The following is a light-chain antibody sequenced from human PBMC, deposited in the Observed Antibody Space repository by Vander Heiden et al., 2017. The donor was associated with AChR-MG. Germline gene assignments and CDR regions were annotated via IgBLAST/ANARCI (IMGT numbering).Light chain of an antibody. CDR1: TGAVTSGHF. CDR3: LLYYSGTRV. Sequence: AVVTQEPSLTVSPGGTVPLTCASSTGAVTSGHFPYWFQQKPGPAPRALIYDISNRHSWTPARFSGSLLGGKAALTLSGAQPEDEADYYCLLYYSGTRVFGGGTKLTVL. CDR2: DIS. J-gene: IGLJ3*02. V-gene: IGLV7-46*01.